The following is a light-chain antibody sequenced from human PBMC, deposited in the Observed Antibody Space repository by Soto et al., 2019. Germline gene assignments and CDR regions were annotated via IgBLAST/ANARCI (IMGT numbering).Light chain of an antibody. CDR2: DAS. Sequence: EIVLTQSPATLSLSPGQRATLSCRAGQSISSYLAWYQQKPGQAPRLLIYDASNRATGIPARFSGSGSGTDFTLTISSLEPEDFGVYYCQQRYDWRSFGGGTKVEI. CDR3: QQRYDWRS. J-gene: IGKJ4*01. V-gene: IGKV3-11*01. CDR1: QSISSY.